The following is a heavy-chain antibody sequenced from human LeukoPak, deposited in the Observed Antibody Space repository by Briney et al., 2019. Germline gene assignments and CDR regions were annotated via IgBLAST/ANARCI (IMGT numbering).Heavy chain of an antibody. CDR3: ARDAQRGFDYSNSLRY. Sequence: GRSLRLSCAASGFTFSHYGMHWVRQAPGKGLEWVAVILSDGTNQYYADSVKGRFTISRDDSQKRVYLEMNSLRTDDTAMYYCARDAQRGFDYSNSLRYWGQGTLVTVSS. J-gene: IGHJ4*02. CDR2: ILSDGTNQ. D-gene: IGHD4-11*01. V-gene: IGHV3-33*01. CDR1: GFTFSHYG.